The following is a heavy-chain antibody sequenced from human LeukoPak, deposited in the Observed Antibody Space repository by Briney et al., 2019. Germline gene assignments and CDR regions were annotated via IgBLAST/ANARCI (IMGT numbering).Heavy chain of an antibody. CDR2: INHSGST. CDR3: ARGVGEGSSWLRYYYMDV. J-gene: IGHJ6*03. V-gene: IGHV4-34*01. Sequence: PSGTLSLTCAVYGVSFSGYYWSWIRQAPGKGLEWIGEINHSGSTNYNSSLKSRVTISVDTSKNQFSLKLSSVTAADTAVYYCARGVGEGSSWLRYYYMDVWGKGTTVTVSS. D-gene: IGHD6-13*01. CDR1: GVSFSGYY.